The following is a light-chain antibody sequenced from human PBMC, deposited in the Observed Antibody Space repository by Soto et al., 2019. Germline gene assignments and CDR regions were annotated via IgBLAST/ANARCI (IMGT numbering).Light chain of an antibody. CDR2: DAS. V-gene: IGKV3-11*01. CDR1: QSVGSY. Sequence: EVVLTQSQATLSLSPGERATLSCRASQSVGSYLAWYQQKVGQAPTLLIYDASNRAAGIPARFSGSGSGTDFTLTISSLDPEDFGVYYCQQRKNWPPITFGQVTLLEI. J-gene: IGKJ5*01. CDR3: QQRKNWPPIT.